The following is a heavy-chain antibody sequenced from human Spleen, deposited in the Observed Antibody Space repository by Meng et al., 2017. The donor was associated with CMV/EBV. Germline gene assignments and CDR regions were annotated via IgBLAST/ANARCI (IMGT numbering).Heavy chain of an antibody. CDR3: ARPATLLWPDGFDI. CDR1: GFTFSSYV. D-gene: IGHD3-10*01. CDR2: ISTSGDTI. V-gene: IGHV3-48*04. Sequence: GESLKISCAASGFTFSSYVMSWVRQAPGKGLEWVSYISTSGDTIYYADSVKGRFSISRDNAKNSLFLLMHSLRAEDTAMYYCARPATLLWPDGFDIWGQGTMVTVSS. J-gene: IGHJ3*02.